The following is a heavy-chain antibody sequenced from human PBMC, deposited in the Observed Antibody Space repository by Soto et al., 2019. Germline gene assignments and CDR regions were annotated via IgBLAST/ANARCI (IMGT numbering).Heavy chain of an antibody. D-gene: IGHD6-13*01. V-gene: IGHV1-2*04. CDR1: GYTFTGYY. CDR2: INPNSGGT. Sequence: QVQLVQSGAEVKKPGASVKVSCKASGYTFTGYYMHWVRQAPGQGLEWMGWINPNSGGTNYAQKFQGWVTMTRDTSISTAYMELSRLRSDDTAVYYCARAGRIAAAGLRYNWFDPWGQGTLVTVSS. CDR3: ARAGRIAAAGLRYNWFDP. J-gene: IGHJ5*02.